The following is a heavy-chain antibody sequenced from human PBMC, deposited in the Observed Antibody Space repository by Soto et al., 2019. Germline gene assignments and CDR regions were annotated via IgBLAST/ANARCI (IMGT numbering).Heavy chain of an antibody. J-gene: IGHJ4*02. D-gene: IGHD6-13*01. CDR2: IYYSGST. CDR3: ASESKRGIAAAFDY. V-gene: IGHV4-31*03. Sequence: QVQLQESGPGLVKPSQTLSLTCTVSVGSISSGGYYWSWIRQHPGNGLEWIGYIYYSGSTYYNPSLKSRVTISVDTSKNQFSLKLSSVTAADTAVYYCASESKRGIAAAFDYWGQGTLVTVSS. CDR1: VGSISSGGYY.